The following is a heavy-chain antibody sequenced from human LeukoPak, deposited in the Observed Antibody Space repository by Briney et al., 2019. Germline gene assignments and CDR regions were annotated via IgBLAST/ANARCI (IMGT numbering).Heavy chain of an antibody. Sequence: GGSLRLSCAASGFTFSDYYMSWIRQAPGKGLEWVSYICSSSSYTNYADSVKGRFTISRDNAKNSLYLQMNSLRAEDTAVYYCARDGYSSSWYWFDYWGQGTLVTVSS. CDR3: ARDGYSSSWYWFDY. J-gene: IGHJ4*02. CDR2: ICSSSSYT. D-gene: IGHD6-13*01. CDR1: GFTFSDYY. V-gene: IGHV3-11*06.